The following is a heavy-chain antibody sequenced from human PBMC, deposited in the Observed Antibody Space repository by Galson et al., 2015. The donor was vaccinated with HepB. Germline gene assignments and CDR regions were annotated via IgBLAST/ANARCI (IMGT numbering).Heavy chain of an antibody. CDR2: IWYDVNKK. V-gene: IGHV3-33*01. Sequence: SLRLSCAASGFTFSSYGMHWVRQAPGKGLEWVAVIWYDVNKKYYADSVKGRFTISRDNSKKTLYLQMNSLRAEDTAVYYCARGPEDYFDGTGYYYDQYYFDYWGQGTLVTVSS. J-gene: IGHJ4*02. CDR3: ARGPEDYFDGTGYYYDQYYFDY. CDR1: GFTFSSYG. D-gene: IGHD3-22*01.